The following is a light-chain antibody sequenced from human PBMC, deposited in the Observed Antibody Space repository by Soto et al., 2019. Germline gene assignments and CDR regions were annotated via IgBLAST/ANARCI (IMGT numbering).Light chain of an antibody. CDR1: QSLVFTDGNTY. J-gene: IGKJ2*01. CDR2: KVS. V-gene: IGKV2-30*01. CDR3: MLGTHWPT. Sequence: DVVMTQSPLSLTVTLGQPASISCRSSQSLVFTDGNTYGNWFLQRPGQSPRRLIYKVSNRDSGVPDRFSGSGSGTDFTLRISRVESEDVGVYYCMLGTHWPTFGQGTKLEIK.